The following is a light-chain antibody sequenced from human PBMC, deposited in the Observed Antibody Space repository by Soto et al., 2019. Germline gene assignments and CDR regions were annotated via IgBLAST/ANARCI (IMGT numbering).Light chain of an antibody. V-gene: IGKV1-33*01. CDR1: QDISVY. CDR2: DAS. J-gene: IGKJ4*01. Sequence: DIQLTQSPSSLSASVGETVTVTCQASQDISVYLNWYQEKPGKAPTLLIYDASNLKTGVPSRFSRLGSGTLFTLTISNLQPEDIATYFCQHYDDVLVTFGGGTKVEI. CDR3: QHYDDVLVT.